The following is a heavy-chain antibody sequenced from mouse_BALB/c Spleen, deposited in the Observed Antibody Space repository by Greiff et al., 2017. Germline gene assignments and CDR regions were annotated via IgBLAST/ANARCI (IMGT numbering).Heavy chain of an antibody. CDR2: ISDGCSYT. CDR1: GFTFSDYY. D-gene: IGHD2-4*01. J-gene: IGHJ3*01. V-gene: IGHV5-4*02. Sequence: EVKLMESGGGLVKPGGSLKLSCAASGFTFSDYYMYWVRQTPENRLEWVATISDGCSYTYYPDSVKGRFTISRDNAKNNLYLQMSSLKSEDTAMYYCARAHSRSTMITTWFAYWGQGTLVTVSA. CDR3: ARAHSRSTMITTWFAY.